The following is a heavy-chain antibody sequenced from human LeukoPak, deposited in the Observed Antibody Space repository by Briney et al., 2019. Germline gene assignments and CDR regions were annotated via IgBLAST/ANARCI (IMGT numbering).Heavy chain of an antibody. D-gene: IGHD3-9*01. CDR3: ARADYDILTGCDMDV. CDR1: GYTFTSYY. Sequence: ASVKVSCKASGYTFTSYYMHWVRQAPGQGLEWMGIINPSGGSTSYAQKFQGRVTMTRDTSTSTVYMELSSLRSEDTAVYYCARADYDILTGCDMDVWGQGTTVTVSS. CDR2: INPSGGST. J-gene: IGHJ6*02. V-gene: IGHV1-46*01.